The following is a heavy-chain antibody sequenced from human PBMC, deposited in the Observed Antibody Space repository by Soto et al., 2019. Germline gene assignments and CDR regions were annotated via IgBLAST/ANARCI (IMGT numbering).Heavy chain of an antibody. CDR1: GFTFSSYS. V-gene: IGHV3-48*04. Sequence: GGSLRLSCTASGFTFSSYSMNWVRQAPGEGLEWVSYISYSSRSIYYADSVKGRFTISRDNGQNSLSLQINSLRVEDTAVYYCVRELGLAYWGQGALVTVSS. J-gene: IGHJ4*02. CDR3: VRELGLAY. D-gene: IGHD7-27*01. CDR2: ISYSSRSI.